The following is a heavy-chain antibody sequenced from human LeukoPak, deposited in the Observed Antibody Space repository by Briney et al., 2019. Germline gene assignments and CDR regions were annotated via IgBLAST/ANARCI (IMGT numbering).Heavy chain of an antibody. CDR3: AREGWFGEPPSHWFDP. CDR2: IYTSGST. D-gene: IGHD3-10*01. CDR1: GGSISSGSYY. J-gene: IGHJ5*02. Sequence: SETLSLTCTVSGGSISSGSYYWSWIRQPAGKGLEWIGRIYTSGSTNYNPSLKSRVTISVDTSKNQFSLKLSSVTPEDTAVYYCAREGWFGEPPSHWFDPWGQGTLVTVSS. V-gene: IGHV4-61*02.